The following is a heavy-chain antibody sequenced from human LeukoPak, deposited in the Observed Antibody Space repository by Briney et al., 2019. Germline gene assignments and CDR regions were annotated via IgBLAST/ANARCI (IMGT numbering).Heavy chain of an antibody. J-gene: IGHJ3*02. V-gene: IGHV1-46*01. CDR2: INLSGGST. CDR3: ARARTYDGFDI. CDR1: GYTFTNYY. Sequence: ASVKVSCEASGYTFTNYYMYWVRQAPGQGLEWMGMINLSGGSTTYAQEFQGRVSMTRDTSTSTVYMELSSLRSEDTASYYCARARTYDGFDIWGQGTMVIVYS.